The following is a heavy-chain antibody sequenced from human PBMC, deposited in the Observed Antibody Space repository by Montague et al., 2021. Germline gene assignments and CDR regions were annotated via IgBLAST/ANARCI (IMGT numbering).Heavy chain of an antibody. J-gene: IGHJ4*01. CDR2: SKKNS. D-gene: IGHD6-19*01. V-gene: IGHV6-1*01. CDR3: VRYSGWFYFDF. Sequence: SKKNSDYAPSVIGRLTVNPDASKNEFSLELNYVTPEDTAVYYCVRYSGWFYFDFWGQGTLVTVSS.